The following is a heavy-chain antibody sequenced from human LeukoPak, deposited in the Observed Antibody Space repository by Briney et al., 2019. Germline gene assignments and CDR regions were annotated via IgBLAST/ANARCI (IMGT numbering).Heavy chain of an antibody. CDR3: VHRGYKEGDTSGWEGRLDY. Sequence: ESGPTLVKPTQTLTLTCTFSGFSLTTSGEAVAWIRQPPGKALEWLAVMFWDDDKRYSPSLNSRLTITKDTSKNQVVLTMTNMDPVDTATYYCVHRGYKEGDTSGWEGRLDYWGQGTLVTVSS. CDR2: MFWDDDK. D-gene: IGHD6-19*01. V-gene: IGHV2-5*02. CDR1: GFSLTTSGEA. J-gene: IGHJ4*02.